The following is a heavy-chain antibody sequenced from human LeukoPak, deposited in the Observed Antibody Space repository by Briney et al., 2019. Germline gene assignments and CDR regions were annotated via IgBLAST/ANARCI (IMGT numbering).Heavy chain of an antibody. Sequence: GGSLRLSCAASGFTFSSYEMNWVRQAPGKGLEWVANIKQDGSEKYYVDSVKGRFTISRDNAKNSLYLQMNSLRAEDTAVYYCARESAKYSNYRCFDPWGQGTLVTVSS. V-gene: IGHV3-7*03. CDR2: IKQDGSEK. J-gene: IGHJ5*02. CDR1: GFTFSSYE. D-gene: IGHD4-11*01. CDR3: ARESAKYSNYRCFDP.